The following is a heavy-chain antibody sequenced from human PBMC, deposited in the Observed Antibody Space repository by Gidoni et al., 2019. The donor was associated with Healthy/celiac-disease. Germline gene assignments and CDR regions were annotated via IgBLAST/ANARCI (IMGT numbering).Heavy chain of an antibody. CDR1: GGTFSSYA. V-gene: IGHV1-69*01. CDR3: ARAYCSGGSCYPGPSRYYYGMDV. D-gene: IGHD2-15*01. J-gene: IGHJ6*02. Sequence: HVQLVQSGAEVKKPGSSVKVSCKASGGTFSSYATSWVRQAPEQGLEWMGGFIPIFGTANDAQKFQGRVTITADESTSTAYMELSSLRSEDTAVYYCARAYCSGGSCYPGPSRYYYGMDVWGQGTTVTVSS. CDR2: FIPIFGTA.